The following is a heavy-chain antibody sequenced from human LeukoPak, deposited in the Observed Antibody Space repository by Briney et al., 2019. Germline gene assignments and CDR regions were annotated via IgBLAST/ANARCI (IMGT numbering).Heavy chain of an antibody. V-gene: IGHV4-59*01. CDR2: IYYSGST. CDR3: ARDSRITMIPPYKDAFDI. Sequence: SETLSLTCTVSGGSISSYYWSWIRQPPGKGLEWIGYIYYSGSTNYNPSLKSRVTISVDTSKNQFSLKLSSVTVADTAVYYCARDSRITMIPPYKDAFDIWGQGTMVTVSS. D-gene: IGHD3-22*01. CDR1: GGSISSYY. J-gene: IGHJ3*02.